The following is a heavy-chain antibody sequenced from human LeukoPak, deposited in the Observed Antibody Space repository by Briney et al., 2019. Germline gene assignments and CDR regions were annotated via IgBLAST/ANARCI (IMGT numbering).Heavy chain of an antibody. D-gene: IGHD5-18*01. CDR1: GGSINSGRYY. CDR3: ARGLHGYTYGYVPWELYYYMDV. Sequence: SETLPLTCNVSGGSINSGRYYWSWIRQPAGRGLEWIGHISTSGSTSYSPSLKSRFTISVDTSKNQFSRKMSSVSAADTAVYYCARGLHGYTYGYVPWELYYYMDVWGKGTTVTISS. V-gene: IGHV4-61*09. CDR2: ISTSGST. J-gene: IGHJ6*03.